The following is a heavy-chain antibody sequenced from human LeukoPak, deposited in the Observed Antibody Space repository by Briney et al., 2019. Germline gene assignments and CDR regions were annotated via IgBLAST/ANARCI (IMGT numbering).Heavy chain of an antibody. D-gene: IGHD1-26*01. CDR1: GGSFSGYY. Sequence: SSETLSLTCAVYGGSFSGYYWSWIRQPPRKGLEWIGEINHSGSTNYNPSLKSRVTISVDTSKNQFSLKLSSVTAADTAVYYCARPKWELLPADAFDIWGQGTMVTVSS. J-gene: IGHJ3*02. CDR3: ARPKWELLPADAFDI. V-gene: IGHV4-34*01. CDR2: INHSGST.